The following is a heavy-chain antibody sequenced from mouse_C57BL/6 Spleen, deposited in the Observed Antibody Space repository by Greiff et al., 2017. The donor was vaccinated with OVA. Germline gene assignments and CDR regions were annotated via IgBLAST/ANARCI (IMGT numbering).Heavy chain of an antibody. CDR2: IDPSDSYT. V-gene: IGHV1-69*01. D-gene: IGHD1-1*01. CDR1: GYTFTSYW. Sequence: QVQLQQPGAELVMPGASVKLSCKASGYTFTSYWMHWVKQRPGQGLEWIGEIDPSDSYTIYNQKFKGKSTLTVDKSSSTAYMQLSSLTAEDSAVYYCARKDYGSSFSDYWGQGTTLTVSS. J-gene: IGHJ2*01. CDR3: ARKDYGSSFSDY.